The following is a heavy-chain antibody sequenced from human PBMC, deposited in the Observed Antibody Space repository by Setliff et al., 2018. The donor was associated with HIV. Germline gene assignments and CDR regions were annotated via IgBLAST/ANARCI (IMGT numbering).Heavy chain of an antibody. Sequence: KTSETLSLTCTVSGGSISSYYWSWIRQPAGKGLEWIGRIYTSGSTNYNPSLKSRVTMSVDTSKNQFSLKLSSVTAADTAVYYCARVSSTYWYSIFRNYYYHMDVWGKGTTVTVSS. CDR1: GGSISSYY. CDR2: IYTSGST. CDR3: ARVSSTYWYSIFRNYYYHMDV. J-gene: IGHJ6*03. D-gene: IGHD2-8*02. V-gene: IGHV4-4*07.